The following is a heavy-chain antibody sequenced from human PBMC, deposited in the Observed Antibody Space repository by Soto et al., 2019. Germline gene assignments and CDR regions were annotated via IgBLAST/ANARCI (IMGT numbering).Heavy chain of an antibody. CDR3: TRVISGSSGLIDY. Sequence: EVQLVEAGGDLVQPGGSLRLSCVASGFTISNYWMHWVRQAPGKGLIWVSRISPDGSTTNYADSVKGRFTISRDNAKNTLYLQMDSLRAEDTALYYCTRVISGSSGLIDYWGQGTLVTVSS. D-gene: IGHD1-26*01. CDR1: GFTISNYW. V-gene: IGHV3-74*01. CDR2: ISPDGSTT. J-gene: IGHJ4*02.